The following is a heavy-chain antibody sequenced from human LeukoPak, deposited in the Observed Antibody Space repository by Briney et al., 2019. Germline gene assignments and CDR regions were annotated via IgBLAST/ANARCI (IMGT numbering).Heavy chain of an antibody. CDR1: GFTFSSYA. J-gene: IGHJ4*02. CDR3: ARSRCLDY. Sequence: PGGSLRLSCAASGFTFSSYAMHWVRQAPGKGLEWVAVISYDGSNKYYADSVKGRFTISRDNSKNTLYLQMNSLRAEDTAVYYCARSRCLDYWGRGPLVTVSS. D-gene: IGHD4-17*01. V-gene: IGHV3-30-3*01. CDR2: ISYDGSNK.